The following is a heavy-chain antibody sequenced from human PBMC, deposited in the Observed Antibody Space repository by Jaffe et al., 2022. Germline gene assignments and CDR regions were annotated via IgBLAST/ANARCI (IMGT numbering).Heavy chain of an antibody. CDR3: ARASMGYYGSGSYYAPLYNWFDP. D-gene: IGHD3-10*01. CDR1: GGSISSGSYY. J-gene: IGHJ5*02. CDR2: IYTSGST. V-gene: IGHV4-61*02. Sequence: QVQLQESGPGLVKPSQTLSLTCTVSGGSISSGSYYWSWIRQPAGKGLEWIGRIYTSGSTNYNPSLKSRVTISVDTSKNQFSLKLSSVTAADTAVYYCARASMGYYGSGSYYAPLYNWFDPWGQGTLVTVSS.